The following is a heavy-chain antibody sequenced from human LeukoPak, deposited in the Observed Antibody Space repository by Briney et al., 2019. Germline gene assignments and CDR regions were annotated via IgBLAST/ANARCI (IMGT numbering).Heavy chain of an antibody. D-gene: IGHD2-21*01. Sequence: PGGSLRLSCAASGFTLTDQYMDWVRQAPGKGLEWVSLVSTGGSTTYYADSVRGRFNVSRDNAKDTVFLQLNSLRAEDTAIYYCAKEGVISETFDCWGQGALVTVSS. CDR1: GFTLTDQY. J-gene: IGHJ4*02. CDR2: VSTGGSTT. V-gene: IGHV3-23*01. CDR3: AKEGVISETFDC.